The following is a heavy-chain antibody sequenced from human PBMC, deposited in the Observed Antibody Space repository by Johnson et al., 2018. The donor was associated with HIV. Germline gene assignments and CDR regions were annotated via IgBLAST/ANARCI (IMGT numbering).Heavy chain of an antibody. CDR1: GFTFSSYA. J-gene: IGHJ3*01. CDR2: ISYDGSNK. Sequence: VQLVESGGGVVRPGGSLRLSCAASGFTFSSYAMHWVRQAPGKGLEWVAVISYDGSNKYYADSVKGRFTISRDNSKNTLYLQMNSLRAEDTAVYYCAKDIPPWTETLNGVAFDLWGQGTMVTVSS. V-gene: IGHV3-30*04. CDR3: AKDIPPWTETLNGVAFDL. D-gene: IGHD2-21*01.